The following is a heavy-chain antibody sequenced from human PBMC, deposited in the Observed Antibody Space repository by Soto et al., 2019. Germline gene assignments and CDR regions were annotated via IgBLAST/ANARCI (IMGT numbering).Heavy chain of an antibody. D-gene: IGHD6-19*01. CDR2: ISSNGGST. V-gene: IGHV3-64D*06. CDR3: VKDGGAGHLSDAFDI. J-gene: IGHJ3*02. Sequence: GGSLRLSCSASGFTFSSYAMHWVRQAPGKGLVYVSAISSNGGSTYYADSVKGRFTISRDNSKNTLYLQMSSLRAEDTALYYCVKDGGAGHLSDAFDIWGQGTMVTVSS. CDR1: GFTFSSYA.